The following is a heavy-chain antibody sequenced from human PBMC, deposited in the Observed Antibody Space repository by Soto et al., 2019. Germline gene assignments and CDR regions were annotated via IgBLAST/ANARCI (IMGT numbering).Heavy chain of an antibody. CDR3: ARGVTIFGVVPYGMDV. CDR1: GGTFSSYA. Sequence: GASVKVSCKASGGTFSSYAISWVRQAPGQGLEWMGGIIPIFGNTNYAQKLQGRVTMTTDTSTSTAYMELRSLRSDDTAVYYCARGVTIFGVVPYGMDVWGQGTTVTVSS. J-gene: IGHJ6*02. D-gene: IGHD3-3*01. V-gene: IGHV1-18*01. CDR2: IIPIFGNT.